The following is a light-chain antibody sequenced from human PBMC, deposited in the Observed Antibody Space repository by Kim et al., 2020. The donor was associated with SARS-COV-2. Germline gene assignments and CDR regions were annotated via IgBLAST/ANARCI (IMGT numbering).Light chain of an antibody. CDR1: QGISSY. CDR2: AVS. V-gene: IGKV1-8*01. Sequence: AIRMTQSPSSFSASTGDRVTITCRASQGISSYLAWYQQKPVKAPKLLIYAVSTLQSGVPSRFSGSGSGTDFTLTISCLQSEDFATYYCQQYYSYPPWTFGQGTKVDIK. J-gene: IGKJ1*01. CDR3: QQYYSYPPWT.